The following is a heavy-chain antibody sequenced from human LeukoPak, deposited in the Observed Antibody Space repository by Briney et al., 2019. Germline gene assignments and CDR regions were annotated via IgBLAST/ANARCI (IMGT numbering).Heavy chain of an antibody. D-gene: IGHD6-19*01. CDR2: INTNGGST. Sequence: GGPREPSWAASELTFVGYAMHWFGQPPGKGLKYFSSINTNGGSTYYANSVKGRFTISRDNSKNTLYLQMGSLRAEDMAVYYCARSQWPAQEGFDYWGQGTLVTVSS. J-gene: IGHJ4*02. CDR1: ELTFVGYA. V-gene: IGHV3-64*01. CDR3: ARSQWPAQEGFDY.